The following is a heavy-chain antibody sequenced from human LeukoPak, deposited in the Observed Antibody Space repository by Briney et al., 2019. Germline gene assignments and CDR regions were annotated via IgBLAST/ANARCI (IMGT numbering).Heavy chain of an antibody. D-gene: IGHD3-22*01. J-gene: IGHJ4*02. CDR2: ITSSSSII. CDR3: AREGSGYAY. CDR1: GFTFSDYS. V-gene: IGHV3-48*01. Sequence: GGSLRLSCAASGFTFSDYSMNWVRQAPGKGLEWISYITSSSSIIYYADSVKGRFTISRDNAKNSVYLQMNSLRAEDTAIYYCAREGSGYAYWGQGTLVTISS.